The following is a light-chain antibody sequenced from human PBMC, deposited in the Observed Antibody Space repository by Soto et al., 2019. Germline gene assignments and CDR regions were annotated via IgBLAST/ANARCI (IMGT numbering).Light chain of an antibody. J-gene: IGLJ1*01. V-gene: IGLV2-23*01. CDR2: EGS. Sequence: QSVLTQPASVSGSPGQSITISCTGTSSDVGSYSLVSWYQQHPGKAPKLMIYEGSKRPSGVSNRFSGSKSGNTASLTISGLQAEDEADYYCFSYAGSSIYVFGTGTKVTVL. CDR1: SSDVGSYSL. CDR3: FSYAGSSIYV.